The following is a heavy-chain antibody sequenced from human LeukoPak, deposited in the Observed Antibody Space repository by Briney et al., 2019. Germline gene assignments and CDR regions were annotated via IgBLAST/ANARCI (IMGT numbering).Heavy chain of an antibody. V-gene: IGHV3-15*01. CDR3: TTDYDFWSGYYLW. J-gene: IGHJ4*02. D-gene: IGHD3-3*01. CDR2: IKSKTDGGTT. CDR1: GGTFSSYA. Sequence: SCKASGGTFSSYAISWVRQAPGKGLEWVGRIKSKTDGGTTDYAAPVKGRFTISRDDSKNTLYLQMNSLKTVDTAVYYCTTDYDFWSGYYLWWGQGTLVTVSS.